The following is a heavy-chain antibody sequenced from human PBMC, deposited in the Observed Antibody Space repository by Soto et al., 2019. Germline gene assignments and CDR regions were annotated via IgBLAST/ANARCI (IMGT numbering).Heavy chain of an antibody. V-gene: IGHV3-33*01. CDR3: ARCRDGYNLNWFDP. CDR1: GFTFSSYG. D-gene: IGHD5-12*01. J-gene: IGHJ5*02. CDR2: IWYDGSNK. Sequence: QVQLVESGGGVVQPGRSLRLSCAASGFTFSSYGMHWVRQAPGKGLEWVAVIWYDGSNKYYADSVKGRFTISRDNSKNTLYLQMNSLRAEDTAVYYCARCRDGYNLNWFDPWGQGTLVTVSS.